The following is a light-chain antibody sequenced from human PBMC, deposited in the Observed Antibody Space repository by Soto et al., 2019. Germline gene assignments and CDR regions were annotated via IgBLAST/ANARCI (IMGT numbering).Light chain of an antibody. V-gene: IGLV1-51*01. Sequence: QSVLTQPPSVSAAPGQKVIISCSGSSSNIGGNSVSWYQQLPGTAPNLLIYDDNKRPSGIPDRFSGSKSGTSATLGITGFQTGDEADDYCGSWDSSLSAYVFGTGTKLTVL. CDR3: GSWDSSLSAYV. J-gene: IGLJ1*01. CDR2: DDN. CDR1: SSNIGGNS.